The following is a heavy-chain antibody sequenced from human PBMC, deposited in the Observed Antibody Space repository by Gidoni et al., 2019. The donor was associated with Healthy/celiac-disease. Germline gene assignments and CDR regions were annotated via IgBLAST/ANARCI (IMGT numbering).Heavy chain of an antibody. J-gene: IGHJ4*02. D-gene: IGHD3-22*01. CDR1: GFTFSSYA. CDR3: AKDGGYYDSSGDHSDY. V-gene: IGHV3-23*01. CDR2: ISGSGGST. Sequence: EVQLLESGGGLVQPGGSLRLSCAASGFTFSSYAMSWVRQAPGKGLEWVSAISGSGGSTYYADSVKGRFTISRDNSKNTLYLQMNSLRAEDTAVYYCAKDGGYYDSSGDHSDYWGQGTLVTVSS.